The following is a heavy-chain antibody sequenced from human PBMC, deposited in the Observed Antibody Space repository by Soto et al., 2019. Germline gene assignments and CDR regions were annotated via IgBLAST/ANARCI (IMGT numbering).Heavy chain of an antibody. J-gene: IGHJ6*03. Sequence: ASVKVSCKASGYTFTSYDINWVRQATGQGLEWMGWMNPNSGNTGYAQKFQGRVTMTRNTSISTAYMELSSLRSEDTAVYYCARGPPTVRGVIRALYYYYYMDVWGKGTTVTVSS. V-gene: IGHV1-8*01. CDR2: MNPNSGNT. CDR1: GYTFTSYD. CDR3: ARGPPTVRGVIRALYYYYYMDV. D-gene: IGHD3-10*01.